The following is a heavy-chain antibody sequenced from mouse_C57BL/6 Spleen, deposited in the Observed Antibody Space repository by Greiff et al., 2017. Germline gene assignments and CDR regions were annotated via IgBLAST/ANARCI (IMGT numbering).Heavy chain of an antibody. CDR2: IWSGGST. Sequence: SCTVSGFSLTSYGVHWVRQSPGKGLEWLGVIWSGGSTDYNAAFISRLSISKDNSKSHVFFKMNSLQADDTAISYCARRGNSEDYAMDYWGQGTSVTVSS. V-gene: IGHV2-2*01. CDR3: ARRGNSEDYAMDY. CDR1: GFSLTSYG. J-gene: IGHJ4*01. D-gene: IGHD2-1*01.